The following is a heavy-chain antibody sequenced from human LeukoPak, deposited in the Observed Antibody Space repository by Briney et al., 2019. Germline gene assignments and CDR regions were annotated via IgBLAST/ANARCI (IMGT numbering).Heavy chain of an antibody. CDR3: AREIVVTATSDY. Sequence: PGGSLRLSCAASGFTFSSYEMNWVRQAPGKGLEWVSYISIGGRTQYYADSVKGRFTISRDNAKNSLYLQMNSLRAEDTAVYYCAREIVVTATSDYWGQGTLVTVSS. CDR2: ISIGGRTQ. J-gene: IGHJ4*02. CDR1: GFTFSSYE. D-gene: IGHD2-21*02. V-gene: IGHV3-48*03.